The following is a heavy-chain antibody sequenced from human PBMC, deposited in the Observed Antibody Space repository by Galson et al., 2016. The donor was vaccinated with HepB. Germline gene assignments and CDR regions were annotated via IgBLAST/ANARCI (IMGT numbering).Heavy chain of an antibody. V-gene: IGHV1-46*01. J-gene: IGHJ6*02. CDR1: GYNFISFH. CDR3: ARASLWFGELFSDGMDV. D-gene: IGHD3-10*01. CDR2: INPEGGST. Sequence: SVKVSCKASGYNFISFHLHWVRQAPGQGLEWVGIINPEGGSTIHAQKFQGRVTMTRDTSTSTVYLELSSLRYEDTAVYYCARASLWFGELFSDGMDVWGQGTTVTVSS.